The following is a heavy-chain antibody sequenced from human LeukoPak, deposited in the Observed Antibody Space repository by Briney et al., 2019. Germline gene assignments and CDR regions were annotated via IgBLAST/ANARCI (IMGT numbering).Heavy chain of an antibody. CDR2: ISYDGSNK. Sequence: PGGSLKLSCAASGFTFSSYSMNWVRQAPGKGLEWVAVISYDGSNKYYADSVKGRFTISRDNSKNTLYLQMNSLRAEDTAAYYCARDGARSSSSRSAFDIWGQGTMVTVSS. CDR3: ARDGARSSSSRSAFDI. D-gene: IGHD6-6*01. V-gene: IGHV3-30*03. J-gene: IGHJ3*02. CDR1: GFTFSSYS.